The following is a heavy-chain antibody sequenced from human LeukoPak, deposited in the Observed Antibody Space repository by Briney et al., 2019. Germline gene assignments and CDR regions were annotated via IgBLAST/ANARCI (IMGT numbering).Heavy chain of an antibody. Sequence: SETPSLTCAVYGGSFSGYYWSWIRQPPGKGLGWDGEINHSGSTNYNPSLKSRVTISVDTSKNQFSLKLSSVTAADRAVYYCARLLFPPVTSRGFDPWGEGTLVTVSS. CDR2: INHSGST. D-gene: IGHD4-17*01. J-gene: IGHJ5*02. CDR1: GGSFSGYY. V-gene: IGHV4-34*01. CDR3: ARLLFPPVTSRGFDP.